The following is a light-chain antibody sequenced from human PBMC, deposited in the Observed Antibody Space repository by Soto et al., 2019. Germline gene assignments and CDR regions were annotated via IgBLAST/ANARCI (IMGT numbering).Light chain of an antibody. CDR3: QQYHSYPLT. Sequence: DIQMTQSPSTLSASVGDRVTITCRASQSISFWLAWYQQKPGKAPNLLIYKASTLESGVPSRFSGSGSGTGFTLTISSLQPDDFATYYGQQYHSYPLTLGQGTKLEIK. V-gene: IGKV1-5*03. CDR1: QSISFW. CDR2: KAS. J-gene: IGKJ2*01.